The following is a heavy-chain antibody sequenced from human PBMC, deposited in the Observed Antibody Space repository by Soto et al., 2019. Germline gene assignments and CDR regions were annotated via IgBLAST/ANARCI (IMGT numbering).Heavy chain of an antibody. V-gene: IGHV1-8*01. D-gene: IGHD3-10*01. CDR2: MNPNSGDT. CDR3: TRAAGAFDY. J-gene: IGHJ4*02. Sequence: ASVKVSCEASGYTFTSYEINWVRQATGHGLEWMGWMNPNSGDTGYTQKFQGRVTMTRNTSISTAYMELSSLRSEDTAVYYCTRAAGAFDYWGRGTLVTVSS. CDR1: GYTFTSYE.